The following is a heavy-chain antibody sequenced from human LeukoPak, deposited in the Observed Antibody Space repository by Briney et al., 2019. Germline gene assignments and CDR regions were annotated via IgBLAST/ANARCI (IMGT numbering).Heavy chain of an antibody. V-gene: IGHV4-39*01. Sequence: SETLSLTCTVSGGSISSHNYYWGWIRQPPGKGLEWIGSFYYSGSTYYNPSLKSRVTISVNTSKNQFSLKLGSVTAADTAVYYCARGRGYYGSGSYYNAIDYWGQGTLVTVSS. CDR2: FYYSGST. CDR3: ARGRGYYGSGSYYNAIDY. D-gene: IGHD3-10*01. J-gene: IGHJ4*02. CDR1: GGSISSHNYY.